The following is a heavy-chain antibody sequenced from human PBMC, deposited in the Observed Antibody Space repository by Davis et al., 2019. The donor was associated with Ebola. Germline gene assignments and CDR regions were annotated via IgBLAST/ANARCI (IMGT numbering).Heavy chain of an antibody. CDR1: GGSISSGYYS. CDR3: ARAQTTVTTGWFDP. D-gene: IGHD4-11*01. V-gene: IGHV4-30-2*01. J-gene: IGHJ5*02. CDR2: IYHSGST. Sequence: LRLSCAVSGGSISSGYYSWSWIRQPPGKGLEWIGYIYHSGSTYYNPSLKSRVTISVDRSKNQFSLKLSSVTAADTAVYYCARAQTTVTTGWFDPWGQGTLVTVSS.